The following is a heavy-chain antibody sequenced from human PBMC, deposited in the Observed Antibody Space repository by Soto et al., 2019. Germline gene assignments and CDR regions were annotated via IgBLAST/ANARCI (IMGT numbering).Heavy chain of an antibody. D-gene: IGHD5-12*01. CDR3: ARESWIYSGYDWLPYGMDV. V-gene: IGHV1-8*01. CDR2: MNPNSGNT. Sequence: GASVKVSCKASGYTFTSYDINWVRQATGRGLEWMGWMNPNSGNTGYAQKFQGRVTMTRNTSISTAYMELSSLRSEDTAVYYCARESWIYSGYDWLPYGMDVWGQGTTVTVSS. J-gene: IGHJ6*02. CDR1: GYTFTSYD.